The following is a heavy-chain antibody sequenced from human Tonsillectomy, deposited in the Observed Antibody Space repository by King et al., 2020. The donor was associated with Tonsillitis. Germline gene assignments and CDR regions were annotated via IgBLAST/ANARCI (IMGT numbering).Heavy chain of an antibody. D-gene: IGHD2-15*01. CDR1: NGSFSGYY. CDR2: INHSGTT. J-gene: IGHJ6*02. Sequence: VQLQQWGAGLLKPSETLSLSCAVYNGSFSGYYWNWIRQPPGKGLEWIGEINHSGTTNYNSSLKRRVTISVDTSKIQFSLKLSSVTAADTAVYCCARERYCSGGMCYSGMDVWGQGTTVTVSS. CDR3: ARERYCSGGMCYSGMDV. V-gene: IGHV4-34*01.